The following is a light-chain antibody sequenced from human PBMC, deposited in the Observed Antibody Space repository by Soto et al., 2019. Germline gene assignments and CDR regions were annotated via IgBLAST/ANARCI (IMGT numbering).Light chain of an antibody. V-gene: IGLV2-14*01. CDR1: SSDIGAYDY. CDR2: EVS. Sequence: QSVLTQPASVSGSPGQSITVSCTGTSSDIGAYDYVSWYQQHPGKASICIISEVSKRPSGVSHRFSGSKSGNTASLTISGLQAEDEADYYCSSYTSSSTVGVFGTGTKVTVL. CDR3: SSYTSSSTVGV. J-gene: IGLJ1*01.